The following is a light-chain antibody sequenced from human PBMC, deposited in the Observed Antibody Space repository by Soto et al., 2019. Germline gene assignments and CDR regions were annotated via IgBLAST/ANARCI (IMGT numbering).Light chain of an antibody. CDR1: QTVGSSY. J-gene: IGKJ4*01. CDR2: GAS. CDR3: QQYGSSPS. V-gene: IGKV3-20*01. Sequence: ENVLTQSPGTLSLSPGERVTLSCSASQTVGSSYFAWYQQKPGQAPRLLIYGASYRATGIPDRFSGSGSGTEFTLTIDRLEPEDFAVYYCQQYGSSPSFGGGTKVEIK.